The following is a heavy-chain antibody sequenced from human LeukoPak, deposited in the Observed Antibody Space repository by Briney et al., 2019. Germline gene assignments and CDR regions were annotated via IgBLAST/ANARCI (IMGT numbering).Heavy chain of an antibody. D-gene: IGHD6-13*01. J-gene: IGHJ5*02. CDR2: MNPNSGNT. V-gene: IGHV1-8*01. Sequence: ASVKASCKASGYTFTSYDINWVRQATGQGLEWMGWMNPNSGNTGYAQKFQGRVTMTRNTSISTAYMELSSLRSEDTAVYYCARGRPGIAAAGTRDWFDPWGQGTLVTVSS. CDR1: GYTFTSYD. CDR3: ARGRPGIAAAGTRDWFDP.